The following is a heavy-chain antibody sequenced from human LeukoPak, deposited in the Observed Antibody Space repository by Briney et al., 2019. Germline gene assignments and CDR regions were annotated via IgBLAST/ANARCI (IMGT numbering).Heavy chain of an antibody. CDR1: GFTFSSYA. CDR3: AKDGGSGWDFDY. D-gene: IGHD6-19*01. CDR2: ISYDGSNK. Sequence: PGGSLRLSCAASGFTFSSYAMSWVRQAPGKGLEWVAVISYDGSNKYYADSVKGRFTISRDNSKNTLYLQMNSLRAEDTAVYYCAKDGGSGWDFDYWGQGTLVTVSS. J-gene: IGHJ4*02. V-gene: IGHV3-30*18.